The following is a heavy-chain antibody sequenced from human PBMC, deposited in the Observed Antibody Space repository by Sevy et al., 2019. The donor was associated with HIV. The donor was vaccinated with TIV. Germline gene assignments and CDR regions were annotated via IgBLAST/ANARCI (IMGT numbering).Heavy chain of an antibody. CDR3: ARAGDYSKHYYYYHMDV. CDR1: GGTFSSYA. V-gene: IGHV1-69*13. CDR2: IIPIFGTA. Sequence: ASVKVSCKASGGTFSSYAISWVRQAPGQGLEWMGGIIPIFGTANYAQKFQGRVTITADESTSTAYMELSSLGSEDTAVYYCARAGDYSKHYYYYHMDVWGKGTTVTVSS. J-gene: IGHJ6*03. D-gene: IGHD4-4*01.